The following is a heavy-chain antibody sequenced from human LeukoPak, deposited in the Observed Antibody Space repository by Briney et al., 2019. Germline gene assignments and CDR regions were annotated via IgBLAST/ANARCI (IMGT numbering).Heavy chain of an antibody. V-gene: IGHV3-48*01. Sequence: PGGSLRLSCAASGFTFSSYSMNWVRQAPGKGLEWVSYISSSSSTIYYADSVKGRFTISRDNAKNSLYLQMNSLRAEDTAVYYCARDRATVTTAHVFRKIWYFDLWGRGTLVTVSS. CDR1: GFTFSSYS. CDR2: ISSSSSTI. D-gene: IGHD4-17*01. J-gene: IGHJ2*01. CDR3: ARDRATVTTAHVFRKIWYFDL.